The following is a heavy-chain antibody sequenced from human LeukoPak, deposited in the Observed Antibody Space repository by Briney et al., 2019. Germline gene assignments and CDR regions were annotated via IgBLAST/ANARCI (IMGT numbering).Heavy chain of an antibody. Sequence: SETLSLTCTVSGGSISSYYWSWMRQPPGKGLEWIGYIYYSGSTNYNPSLKSRVTISVDTSKNQFSLKLSSVTAADTAVYYCARDRRVVVAATPGFSLCFDPWGQGTLVTVSS. CDR3: ARDRRVVVAATPGFSLCFDP. CDR2: IYYSGST. D-gene: IGHD2-15*01. V-gene: IGHV4-59*12. J-gene: IGHJ5*02. CDR1: GGSISSYY.